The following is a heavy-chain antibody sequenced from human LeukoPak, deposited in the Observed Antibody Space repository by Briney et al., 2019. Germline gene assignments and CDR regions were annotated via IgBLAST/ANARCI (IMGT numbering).Heavy chain of an antibody. CDR3: AKVPRAELTYYFDY. CDR1: GFTFSTYA. J-gene: IGHJ4*02. CDR2: ISYDGSDQ. V-gene: IGHV3-30-3*01. D-gene: IGHD1-7*01. Sequence: GRSLRLSCEASGFTFSTYAMHWVRQAPGKGLEWVAVISYDGSDQYYAESVKGRCTISRDKSKNTLYLQMSGLRPEDTAVYYCAKVPRAELTYYFDYWGQGTLVTVSS.